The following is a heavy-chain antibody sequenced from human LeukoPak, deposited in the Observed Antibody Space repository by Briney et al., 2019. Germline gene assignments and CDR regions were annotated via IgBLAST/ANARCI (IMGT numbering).Heavy chain of an antibody. CDR3: ERQLKGGSSWYTASWFDP. D-gene: IGHD6-13*01. V-gene: IGHV4-4*09. J-gene: IGHJ5*02. Sequence: SETLSLTCTVSGGSISSYYWSWIRQPPGKGLEWIGYIYTSGSTNYNPSLKSRVTISVDTSKNQFSLKLSSVTAADTAVYYCERQLKGGSSWYTASWFDPWGQGTLVTVSS. CDR2: IYTSGST. CDR1: GGSISSYY.